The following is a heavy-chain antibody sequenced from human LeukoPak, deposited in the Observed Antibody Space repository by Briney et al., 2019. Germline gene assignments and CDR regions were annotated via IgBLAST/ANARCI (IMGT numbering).Heavy chain of an antibody. CDR2: ISDNAGGT. J-gene: IGHJ4*02. Sequence: GGSLRLSCAASGFIFRKYAMSWARQAPGKGLEWVSAISDNAGGTAYSDSVKGRFTISRDNSKSTLYLQMNSLRVEDTAVYYCAKDIPRSGWSHDYWGQGTLVTVSS. V-gene: IGHV3-23*01. CDR1: GFIFRKYA. D-gene: IGHD6-19*01. CDR3: AKDIPRSGWSHDY.